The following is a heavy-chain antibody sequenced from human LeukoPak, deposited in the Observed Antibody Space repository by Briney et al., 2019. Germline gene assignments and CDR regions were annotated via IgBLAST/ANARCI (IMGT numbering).Heavy chain of an antibody. CDR2: IYYSGST. J-gene: IGHJ4*02. Sequence: SETLSLTCTVSGGSISGSSYYWGWIRQPPGKGLEWIGSIYYSGSTYYNPSLKSRVTISVDTSKNQFSLKLSSVTAADTAVYYCASLAAEATYWGQGTLVTVSS. CDR1: GGSISGSSYY. V-gene: IGHV4-39*07. CDR3: ASLAAEATY.